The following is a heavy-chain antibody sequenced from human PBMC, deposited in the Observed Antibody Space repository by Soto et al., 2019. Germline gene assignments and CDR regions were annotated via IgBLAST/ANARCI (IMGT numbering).Heavy chain of an antibody. V-gene: IGHV1-69*12. Sequence: QVQLVQSGAEVKKPGSSVKVSCQASGGTFSSYAVSWVRQAPGQGLEWVGGIIPLFGTANYAQKFQGRVTVTADESTSTAYMELSSLRSEDTAVYYWARSGDYCSGGSCYRLFDYWGQGTLVTVSS. CDR2: IIPLFGTA. CDR3: ARSGDYCSGGSCYRLFDY. CDR1: GGTFSSYA. D-gene: IGHD2-15*01. J-gene: IGHJ4*02.